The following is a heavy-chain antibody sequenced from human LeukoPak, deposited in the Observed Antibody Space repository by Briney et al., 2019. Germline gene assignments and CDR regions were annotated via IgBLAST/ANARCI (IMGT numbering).Heavy chain of an antibody. V-gene: IGHV1-2*02. CDR1: GYTFTGYY. CDR2: INPNSGGT. CDR3: ARDLSARTDSSGWYGDDY. J-gene: IGHJ4*02. Sequence: ASVKVSCKASGYTFTGYYMHWVRQAPGQGLEWMGCINPNSGGTNYAQKFQGRVTMTRDTSISTAYMELSRLGSDDTAMYYCARDLSARTDSSGWYGDDYWGQGTLVTVSS. D-gene: IGHD6-19*01.